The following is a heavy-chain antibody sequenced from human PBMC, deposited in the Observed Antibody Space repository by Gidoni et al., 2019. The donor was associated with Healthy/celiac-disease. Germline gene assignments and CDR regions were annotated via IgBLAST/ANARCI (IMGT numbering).Heavy chain of an antibody. D-gene: IGHD6-19*01. J-gene: IGHJ4*02. V-gene: IGHV3-23*01. CDR2: ISGSGGST. Sequence: EVQLLESGGGLVQPGGSLRLPCAASGFTFSSYAMSWVRQAPGKGLEWVSAISGSGGSTYYADSVKGRFTISRDNSKNTLYLQMNSLRAEDTAVYYCAKDPAVAGTESGWYFDYWGQGTLVTVSS. CDR1: GFTFSSYA. CDR3: AKDPAVAGTESGWYFDY.